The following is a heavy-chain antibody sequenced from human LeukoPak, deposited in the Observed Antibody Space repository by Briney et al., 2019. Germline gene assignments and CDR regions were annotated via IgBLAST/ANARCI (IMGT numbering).Heavy chain of an antibody. V-gene: IGHV1-46*01. D-gene: IGHD1-1*01. CDR2: INPSGGST. CDR1: GCTFTSYY. Sequence: ASVKVSCKASGCTFTSYYMHWVRQAPGQGLEWMGIINPSGGSTSYAQKFQGRVTMTRDMSTSTVYMELSSLRSEDTAVYYCARQRDIADIQLEYFDYWGQGTLVTVSS. CDR3: ARQRDIADIQLEYFDY. J-gene: IGHJ4*02.